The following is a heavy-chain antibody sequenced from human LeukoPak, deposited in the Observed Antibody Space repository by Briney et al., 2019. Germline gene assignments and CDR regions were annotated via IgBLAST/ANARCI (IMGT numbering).Heavy chain of an antibody. CDR1: GFTISRSS. V-gene: IGHV3-64*01. CDR2: ISRSGGNT. CDR3: AREMLAAVAAQS. D-gene: IGHD6-19*01. Sequence: AGGSLRLSCAASGFTISRSSMHWVRKAPGKGLEFVSAISRSGGNTYYANSVKGRFTISRDTSKNTLYLQVGSLRVEDMAVYYCAREMLAAVAAQSWGQGTLVTVSS. J-gene: IGHJ5*02.